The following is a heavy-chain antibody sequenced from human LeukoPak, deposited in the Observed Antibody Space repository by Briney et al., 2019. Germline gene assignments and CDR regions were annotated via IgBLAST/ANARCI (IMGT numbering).Heavy chain of an antibody. V-gene: IGHV1-18*04. CDR1: GYTFTGYY. D-gene: IGHD6-19*01. CDR2: ISAYNGNT. J-gene: IGHJ5*02. Sequence: ASVKVSCKASGYTFTGYYMHWVRQAPGQGLEWMGWISAYNGNTNYAQKLQGRVTMTTDTSTSTAYMELRSLRSDDTAVYYCAREYSSGWYKNWFDPWGQGTLVTVSS. CDR3: AREYSSGWYKNWFDP.